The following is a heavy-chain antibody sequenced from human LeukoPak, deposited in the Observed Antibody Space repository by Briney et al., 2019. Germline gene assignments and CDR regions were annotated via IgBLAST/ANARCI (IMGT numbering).Heavy chain of an antibody. CDR2: IRYKADSYTT. CDR1: GFTFGDHY. CDR3: VRVSTAALDY. Sequence: GGSLRLSCAASGFTFGDHYMDWVRQAPGKGLEWVGRIRYKADSYTTDYAASVKGRFTISRDDLKNSLYLQMNSLKTEDTAVYHCVRVSTAALDYWGQGTLVTVSS. V-gene: IGHV3-72*01. D-gene: IGHD6-6*01. J-gene: IGHJ4*02.